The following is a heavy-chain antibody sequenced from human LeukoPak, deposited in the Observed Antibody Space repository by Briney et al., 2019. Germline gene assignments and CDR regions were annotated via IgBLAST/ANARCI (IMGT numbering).Heavy chain of an antibody. CDR1: DFSFTTYA. CDR3: AKESLLLRGPLLIYYFDF. V-gene: IGHV3-23*01. D-gene: IGHD3-10*01. CDR2: ISGGDPTT. J-gene: IGHJ4*02. Sequence: GGSLRLSCAASDFSFTTYAMSWVRQAPGKGLEWVSSISGGDPTTYYADSVKGRFTISRDNSKNTLYLQMNSLRAEDTAIYYCAKESLLLRGPLLIYYFDFWGQGTLVTVS.